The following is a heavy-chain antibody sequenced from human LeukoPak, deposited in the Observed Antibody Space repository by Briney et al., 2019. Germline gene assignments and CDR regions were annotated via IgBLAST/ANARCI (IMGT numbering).Heavy chain of an antibody. CDR3: TATVTTGPYYYYGMDV. CDR2: IYPADSDT. J-gene: IGHJ6*02. D-gene: IGHD4-17*01. Sequence: GESLKISCQASGYIFTNYWIGWVRQMPGKGLESMGIIYPADSDTTYSPSFQGQVTISADKSINTVYLQWSSLKASDTAMYYCTATVTTGPYYYYGMDVWGQGTTVTVSS. V-gene: IGHV5-51*01. CDR1: GYIFTNYW.